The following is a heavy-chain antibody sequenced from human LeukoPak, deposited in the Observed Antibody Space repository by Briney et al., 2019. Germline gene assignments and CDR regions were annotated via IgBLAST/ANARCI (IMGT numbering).Heavy chain of an antibody. J-gene: IGHJ3*02. V-gene: IGHV3-30*02. CDR2: IRYDGSNK. D-gene: IGHD1-26*01. Sequence: GGSLRLSCAASGFTFSSYGMHWVRQAPGKGLEWVAFIRYDGSNKYYADSVKGRLTISRDNSKNTLYLQMNSLRAEDTAVYYCAKDLGGSYWIGAFDIWGQGTMVTVSS. CDR3: AKDLGGSYWIGAFDI. CDR1: GFTFSSYG.